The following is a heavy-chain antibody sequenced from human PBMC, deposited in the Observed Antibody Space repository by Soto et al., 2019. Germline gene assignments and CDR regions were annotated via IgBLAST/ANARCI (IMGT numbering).Heavy chain of an antibody. Sequence: PGGSLRLSCAASGFTFSSYWVTWVRQAPGKGLEWVGNIKQDGSEKYYVDSVKGRFTISRDNAKNSLYLQMNSLRAEDTAVYYCAREDAVTTVYGAFDSWCQGTMVNVSS. CDR3: AREDAVTTVYGAFDS. V-gene: IGHV3-7*01. CDR2: IKQDGSEK. J-gene: IGHJ3*02. CDR1: GFTFSSYW. D-gene: IGHD4-17*01.